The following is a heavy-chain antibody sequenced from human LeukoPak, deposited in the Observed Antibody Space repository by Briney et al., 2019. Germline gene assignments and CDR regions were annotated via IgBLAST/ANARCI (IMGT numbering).Heavy chain of an antibody. CDR3: ARGDYGNDVFDI. Sequence: ASVKVSCKASGYTFTGYYMHWVRQAPGQGLEWMGRINPNSGGTNYAQKFQGRVTMTRDTSISTAYMELSRLRSDDTAVYYCARGDYGNDVFDIWGQGTMVTVSS. D-gene: IGHD4-11*01. CDR1: GYTFTGYY. V-gene: IGHV1-2*06. J-gene: IGHJ3*02. CDR2: INPNSGGT.